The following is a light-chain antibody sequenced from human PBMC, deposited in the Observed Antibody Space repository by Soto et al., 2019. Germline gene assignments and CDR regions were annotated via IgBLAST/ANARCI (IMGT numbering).Light chain of an antibody. V-gene: IGLV2-23*03. CDR1: SSDVGSYNL. CDR2: EGS. Sequence: QSVLTQPASVSGSPGQSITISCTGTSSDVGSYNLVSWYQQHPGKAPKLMIYEGSKRPSGISNRFSGSKSGNTASLTISGLHAEYEADYYCCSYAGSSTFLYVFGTGTKVTVL. CDR3: CSYAGSSTFLYV. J-gene: IGLJ1*01.